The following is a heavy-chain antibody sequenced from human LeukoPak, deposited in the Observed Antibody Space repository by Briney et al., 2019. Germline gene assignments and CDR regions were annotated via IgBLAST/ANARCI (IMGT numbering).Heavy chain of an antibody. V-gene: IGHV3-30*02. J-gene: IGHJ4*02. CDR3: AKGRDYFLDY. Sequence: GGSLRLSCRASGFTFSSYDMHWVRQAPGKGLEWVAFIRYDGSAEYYVDSVKGRFTISRDNSRNTLYLQMSSLRAEDTAVYYCAKGRDYFLDYWGQGTLVTVSS. CDR1: GFTFSSYD. CDR2: IRYDGSAE.